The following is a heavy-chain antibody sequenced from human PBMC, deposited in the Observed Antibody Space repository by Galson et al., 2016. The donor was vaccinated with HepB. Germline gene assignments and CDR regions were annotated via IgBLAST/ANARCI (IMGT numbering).Heavy chain of an antibody. CDR2: ISNDGSNY. CDR3: TRDGWYDSGSGFDPFDY. V-gene: IGHV3-30-3*01. J-gene: IGHJ4*02. CDR1: GFIFSTYA. Sequence: SLRLSCAASGFIFSTYAMHWVRQAPGKGLEWVAIISNDGSNYYSADSVKGRFTISRDNSKNTLYLQMNSLRLEDTAGYYCTRDGWYDSGSGFDPFDYWGQGTLVTVSS. D-gene: IGHD6-19*01.